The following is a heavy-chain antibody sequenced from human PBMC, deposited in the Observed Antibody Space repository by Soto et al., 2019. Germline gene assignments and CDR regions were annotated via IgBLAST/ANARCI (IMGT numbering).Heavy chain of an antibody. V-gene: IGHV1-24*01. J-gene: IGHJ4*02. D-gene: IGHD3-9*01. CDR2: FDPEDGET. CDR1: GYTLTELS. Sequence: QVQLVQSGAEVKKPGASVKVSCKVSGYTLTELSMHWVRQAPGKGLEWMGGFDPEDGETIYAQKFQGRVTMTEDTSTDTAYMELSSLRSEDTAVYYCATGLLRYFDWLPYFDYWGQGTLVTVSS. CDR3: ATGLLRYFDWLPYFDY.